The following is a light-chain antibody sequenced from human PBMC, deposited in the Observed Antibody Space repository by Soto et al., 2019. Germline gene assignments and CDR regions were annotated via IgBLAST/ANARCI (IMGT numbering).Light chain of an antibody. CDR3: QQYNNWPPTWT. CDR1: QSVYSN. CDR2: GAS. Sequence: EIVMTQSPATLSVSPGERATLSCRASQSVYSNLAWYQQKLGQAPRLLIYGASTRATGIPARFSGSGSGTEFTLTISSLQSEDFAVYYCQQYNNWPPTWTFGQGTKVDIK. V-gene: IGKV3-15*01. J-gene: IGKJ1*01.